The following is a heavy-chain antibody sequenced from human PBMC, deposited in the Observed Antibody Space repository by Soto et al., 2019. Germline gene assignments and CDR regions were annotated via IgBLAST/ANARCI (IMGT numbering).Heavy chain of an antibody. Sequence: ASVKVSCKASGYTFTGYYIHWVRQAPGQGLERMGWINPNSGGTNCAQKFQGRVTMTRDTSISTAYMELSRLGSDDTAVYHCAREMGYCSSSSCWGGFDPWGQGTLVTVSS. CDR2: INPNSGGT. CDR1: GYTFTGYY. J-gene: IGHJ5*02. D-gene: IGHD2-2*01. CDR3: AREMGYCSSSSCWGGFDP. V-gene: IGHV1-2*02.